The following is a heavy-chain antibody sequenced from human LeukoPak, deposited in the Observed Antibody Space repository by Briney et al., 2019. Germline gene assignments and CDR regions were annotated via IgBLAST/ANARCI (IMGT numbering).Heavy chain of an antibody. CDR2: INSKSGGT. V-gene: IGHV1-2*02. J-gene: IGHJ4*02. Sequence: ASVKVSCKASGYTFTDYYLHWVRQAPGQGLEWMGWINSKSGGTNYAPKFQDRVSMTRDTSLSTAYMDLSRLRSDDTAVYYCARDGGLDYWGQGTPVTVSS. D-gene: IGHD4-23*01. CDR3: ARDGGLDY. CDR1: GYTFTDYY.